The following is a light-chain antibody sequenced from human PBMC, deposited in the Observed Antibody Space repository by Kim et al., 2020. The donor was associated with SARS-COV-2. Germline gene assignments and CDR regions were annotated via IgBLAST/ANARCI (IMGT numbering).Light chain of an antibody. Sequence: QSALTQPASVSGSPGQSIAISCTGTSSYVGGYNYVSWYQQHPGKAPKLLIYDVTQRPSGVSDRFSGSKSGNTASLTISGLQTEDEADYYCASYTSSSTFVFGIGTKVTVL. V-gene: IGLV2-14*01. J-gene: IGLJ1*01. CDR1: SSYVGGYNY. CDR2: DVT. CDR3: ASYTSSSTFV.